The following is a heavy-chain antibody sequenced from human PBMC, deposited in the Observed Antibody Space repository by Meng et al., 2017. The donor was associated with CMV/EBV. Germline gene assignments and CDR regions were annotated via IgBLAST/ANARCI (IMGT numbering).Heavy chain of an antibody. CDR2: TRNKANSYTT. CDR3: ARSGGSYAPLDY. V-gene: IGHV3-72*01. Sequence: GESLKISCAASGFTFSDHYMDWVCQAPGKGLEWVGRTRNKANSYTTEYAASVKGRFTISRDDSKNSLYLQMNSLKTEDTAVYYCARSGGSYAPLDYWGQGTLVTVSS. J-gene: IGHJ4*02. CDR1: GFTFSDHY. D-gene: IGHD1-26*01.